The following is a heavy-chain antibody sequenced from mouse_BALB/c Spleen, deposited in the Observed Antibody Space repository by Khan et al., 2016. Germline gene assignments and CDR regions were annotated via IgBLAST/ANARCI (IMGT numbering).Heavy chain of an antibody. CDR1: GYSITSDYA. CDR3: ASRHYRYYFNY. D-gene: IGHD2-14*01. Sequence: EVELVESGPGLVKPSQSLSLTCTVTGYSITSDYAWNWIRQFPGNKLEWMGYLSYSGSTSYNPSLKSRISITRDTSKNQFFLQLNSVTTEDTATYYCASRHYRYYFNYWGQGTTLTVSS. CDR2: LSYSGST. J-gene: IGHJ2*01. V-gene: IGHV3-2*02.